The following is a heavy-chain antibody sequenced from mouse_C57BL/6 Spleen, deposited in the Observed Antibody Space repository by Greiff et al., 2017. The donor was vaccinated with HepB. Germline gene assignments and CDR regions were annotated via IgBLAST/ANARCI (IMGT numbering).Heavy chain of an antibody. CDR3: ARGYYYGSSSYAMDY. CDR1: GYTFTSYW. V-gene: IGHV1-50*01. CDR2: IDPSDSYT. J-gene: IGHJ4*01. Sequence: QVQLKQSGAELVKPGASVKLSCKASGYTFTSYWMQWVKQRPGQGLEWIGEIDPSDSYTNYNQKFKGKATLTVDTSSSTAYMQLRSLTSEDSAVYYCARGYYYGSSSYAMDYWGQGTSVTVSS. D-gene: IGHD1-1*01.